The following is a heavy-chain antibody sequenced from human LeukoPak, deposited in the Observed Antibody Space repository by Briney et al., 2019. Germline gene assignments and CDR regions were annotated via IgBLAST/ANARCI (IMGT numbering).Heavy chain of an antibody. J-gene: IGHJ4*02. CDR1: GFTFSSYS. CDR2: ISSSSSTI. V-gene: IGHV3-48*04. Sequence: GGSLRLSCAASGFTFSSYSMNWVRQAPGKGLEWVSYISSSSSTIYYADSVKGRFTISRDNAKNSLYLQMNSLRAEDTAVYYCARDPRYSSSPSDYWGQGTLVTVSS. D-gene: IGHD6-13*01. CDR3: ARDPRYSSSPSDY.